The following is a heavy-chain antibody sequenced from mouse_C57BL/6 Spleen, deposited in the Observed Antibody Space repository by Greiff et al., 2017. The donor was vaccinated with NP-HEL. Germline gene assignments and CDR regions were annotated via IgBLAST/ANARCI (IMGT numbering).Heavy chain of an antibody. CDR2: IYPRSGNT. D-gene: IGHD4-1*01. Sequence: QVQLKQSGAELARPGASVKLSCKASGYTFTSYGISWVKQRTGQGLEWIGEIYPRSGNTYYNEKFKGKATLTADKSSSTAYMELRSLTSEDSAFYFCAPRGGELGPGFAYWGQGTLVTVSA. CDR3: APRGGELGPGFAY. CDR1: GYTFTSYG. J-gene: IGHJ3*01. V-gene: IGHV1-81*01.